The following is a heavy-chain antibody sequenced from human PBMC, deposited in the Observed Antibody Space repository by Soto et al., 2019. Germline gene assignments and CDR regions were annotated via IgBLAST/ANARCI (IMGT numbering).Heavy chain of an antibody. D-gene: IGHD6-13*01. V-gene: IGHV1-69*01. CDR3: PKGANHGSSWYVWFDP. Sequence: QVQLVQSGAEVRMPGSSVKVSCKASGGTFSTYPINWVRQAPGQGLEWMGGIIPLFGTTNYAQKFKGRVTKDSDESKTTDYMELSNLKAEDAAVYFFPKGANHGSSWYVWFDPWGQGTLVTVSS. CDR1: GGTFSTYP. J-gene: IGHJ5*02. CDR2: IIPLFGTT.